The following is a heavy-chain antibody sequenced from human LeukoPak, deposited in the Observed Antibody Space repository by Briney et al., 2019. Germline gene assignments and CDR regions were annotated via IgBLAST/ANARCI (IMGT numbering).Heavy chain of an antibody. CDR1: GGSSSGYY. Sequence: SSETLSLTCAVYGGSSSGYYWSWIRQPPGKGLEWIGEINQSGNTNYNPSLKSRVTLSVDTSKNQFSLKLRSVTAADTAVYYCASSATKDWGQGTLVSVSS. V-gene: IGHV4-34*01. CDR2: INQSGNT. J-gene: IGHJ4*02. D-gene: IGHD2-15*01. CDR3: ASSATKD.